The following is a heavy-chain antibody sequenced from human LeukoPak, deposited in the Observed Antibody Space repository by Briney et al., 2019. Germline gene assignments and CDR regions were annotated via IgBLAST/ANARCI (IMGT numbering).Heavy chain of an antibody. D-gene: IGHD4-17*01. CDR1: GGSISSGGYY. Sequence: PSETLSLTCTVSGGSISSGGYYWSWIRQPPGKGLEWIGYIYHSGSTYYNPSLKSRVTISVDRSKNQFSLKLSSVTAADTAVYYCARVWATVTTVGAFDIWGQGTMVTVSS. J-gene: IGHJ3*02. CDR3: ARVWATVTTVGAFDI. V-gene: IGHV4-30-2*01. CDR2: IYHSGST.